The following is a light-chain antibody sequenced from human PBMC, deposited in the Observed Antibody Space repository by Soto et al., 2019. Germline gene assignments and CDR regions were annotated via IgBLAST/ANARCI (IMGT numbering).Light chain of an antibody. CDR3: QPWVTGIVV. CDR2: LNIDGSH. CDR1: SGHSSYA. J-gene: IGLJ2*01. V-gene: IGLV4-69*01. Sequence: QLVLTQSPSASASLGASVKLTCTLSSGHSSYAIAWHQQQPEKGPRYLMNLNIDGSHSKGDGIPDRFSGSSSGAQRYLTISRLQSEDESDYYCQPWVTGIVVFGGGTKLTVL.